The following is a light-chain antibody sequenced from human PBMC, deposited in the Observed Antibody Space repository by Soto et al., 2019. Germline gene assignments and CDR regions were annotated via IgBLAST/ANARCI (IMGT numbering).Light chain of an antibody. CDR2: DAS. CDR1: QGIGDT. V-gene: IGKV3D-11*01. J-gene: IGKJ5*01. CDR3: QQRSDSIT. Sequence: EVVMTQSPATLSVSPGEGFTLSFRASQGIGDTLAWYQHKPGQTPRLLIYDASTRAPGIPARFSGRGSGADFTLTISSLEPEDFAVYYCQQRSDSITFGQGTRLEIK.